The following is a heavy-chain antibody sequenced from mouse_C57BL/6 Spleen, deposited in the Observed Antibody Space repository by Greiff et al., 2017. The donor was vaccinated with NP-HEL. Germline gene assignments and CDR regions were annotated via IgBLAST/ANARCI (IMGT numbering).Heavy chain of an antibody. V-gene: IGHV1-26*01. CDR2: INPNNGGT. CDR1: GYTFTDYY. Sequence: EVQLQQSGPELVKPGASVKISCKASGYTFTDYYMNWVKQSHGKSLEWIGDINPNNGGTSYNQKFKGKATLTVDKSSSTAYMELRSLTSEDSAVYYCARGRDGYYPFAYWGQGTLVTVSA. CDR3: ARGRDGYYPFAY. J-gene: IGHJ3*01. D-gene: IGHD2-3*01.